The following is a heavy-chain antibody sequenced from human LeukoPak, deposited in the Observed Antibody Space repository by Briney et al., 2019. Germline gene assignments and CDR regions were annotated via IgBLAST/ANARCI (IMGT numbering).Heavy chain of an antibody. V-gene: IGHV3-21*01. CDR2: ISSTSTYI. Sequence: GGSLRLSCVVSGFTFSRSTMNWVRQAPGKGLEWVSSISSTSTYIYYADSVKGRFTISRDNAKKILYLQMNSLRAEDTAVYYCARVRGDSSGYYYFNWFDPWGQGALVTVSS. J-gene: IGHJ5*02. D-gene: IGHD3-22*01. CDR3: ARVRGDSSGYYYFNWFDP. CDR1: GFTFSRST.